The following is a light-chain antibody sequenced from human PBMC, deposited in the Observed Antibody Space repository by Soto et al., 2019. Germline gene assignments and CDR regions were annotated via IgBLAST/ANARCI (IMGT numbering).Light chain of an antibody. CDR2: AAS. Sequence: IQMTQSPSSLSASLGDRVTITCRASQSISSYLNWYQQKPGKAPKLLIYAASSLQSGVPSRFSGSGSGTDFTLTISSLQPEDFATYYCQQGYSTPRTFGQGTKVDIK. CDR3: QQGYSTPRT. V-gene: IGKV1-39*01. CDR1: QSISSY. J-gene: IGKJ1*01.